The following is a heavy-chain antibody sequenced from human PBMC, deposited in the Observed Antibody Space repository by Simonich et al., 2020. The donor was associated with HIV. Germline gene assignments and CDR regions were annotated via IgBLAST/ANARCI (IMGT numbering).Heavy chain of an antibody. J-gene: IGHJ4*02. CDR2: ISYDGSNK. V-gene: IGHV3-30*07. CDR3: ASGGSISSVWADDY. Sequence: QVQLVESGGGVVQPGRSLRLSCAASGFTFSSYAMPWVRQAPGKGLEWGAVISYDGSNKYYADSVKGRFTISRDNSKNTLYLQMNSLRAEDTAVYYCASGGSISSVWADDYWGQGTLVTVSS. D-gene: IGHD3-16*01. CDR1: GFTFSSYA.